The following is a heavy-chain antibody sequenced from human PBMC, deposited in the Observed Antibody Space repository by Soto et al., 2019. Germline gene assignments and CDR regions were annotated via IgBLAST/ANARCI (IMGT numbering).Heavy chain of an antibody. Sequence: PGGSLRLWYGAAGFTLSSYGMHGVLQAPGKGLEWVAVIWYDGSNKYYADSVKGRFTISRDNSKNTLYLQMNSLRAEDTAVYYCATYYYDSSGYYYPFDYWGQGTLVTVSS. CDR2: IWYDGSNK. J-gene: IGHJ4*02. D-gene: IGHD3-22*01. V-gene: IGHV3-33*01. CDR1: GFTLSSYG. CDR3: ATYYYDSSGYYYPFDY.